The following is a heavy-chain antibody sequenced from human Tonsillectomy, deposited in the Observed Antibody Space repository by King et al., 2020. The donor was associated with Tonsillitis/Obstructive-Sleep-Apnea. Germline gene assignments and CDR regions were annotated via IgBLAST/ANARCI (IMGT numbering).Heavy chain of an antibody. Sequence: VQLVESGGGVVQPGRSLRLSCAASGFTFSSYAMHWVRQAPGKGLEWVAVISYDGSNKYYADSVKGRFTISRDNSKNTLYVQMNSLRAEDTAVYYCAKDQEFYGSGIYYFYGMDVWGQGTTVTVSS. D-gene: IGHD3-10*01. CDR1: GFTFSSYA. CDR2: ISYDGSNK. J-gene: IGHJ6*02. CDR3: AKDQEFYGSGIYYFYGMDV. V-gene: IGHV3-30*04.